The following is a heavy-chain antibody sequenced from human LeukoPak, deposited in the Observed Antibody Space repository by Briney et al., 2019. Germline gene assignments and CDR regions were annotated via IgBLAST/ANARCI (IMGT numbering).Heavy chain of an antibody. CDR2: IYPGDYET. Sequence: SLNFCCAGSGYSFSNYWIGGVRPMREKGLEWMGIIYPGDYETRYSPYFQGLVTISVDKSISTAYLQWSSLKASDTAMYYCAIPPGYCGNDCSFDHWGQGTLVTVSS. CDR3: AIPPGYCGNDCSFDH. J-gene: IGHJ4*02. V-gene: IGHV5-51*01. D-gene: IGHD2-21*02. CDR1: GYSFSNYW.